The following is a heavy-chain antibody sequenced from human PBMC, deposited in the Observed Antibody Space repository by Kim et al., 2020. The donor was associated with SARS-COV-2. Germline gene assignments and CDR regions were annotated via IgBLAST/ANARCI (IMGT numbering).Heavy chain of an antibody. CDR2: IKQDGSEK. Sequence: GGSLRLSCAASGFTFSRYWMSWVRQAPGKGLEWVATIKQDGSEKYYVDSVKGRFTISRDNAKNSLYLQMNSLRAEDTAVYYCARLSSSSWYFDYWGQGTLVTVSS. D-gene: IGHD6-13*01. V-gene: IGHV3-7*03. CDR3: ARLSSSSWYFDY. J-gene: IGHJ4*02. CDR1: GFTFSRYW.